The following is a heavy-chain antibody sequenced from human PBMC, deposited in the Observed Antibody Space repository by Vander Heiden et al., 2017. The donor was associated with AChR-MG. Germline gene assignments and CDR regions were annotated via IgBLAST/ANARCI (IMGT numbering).Heavy chain of an antibody. V-gene: IGHV1-69*08. D-gene: IGHD1-26*01. Sequence: QVQLVQSGAEVKKPGSSVKVSCKASGGTFSSYTNSWVRQPPGQGLGWMGRIIPVLGIENSARKFQGRVTITADKSTSTAYMELGSLRYEDAAVYYCARDRGVGATGKFDYWGQGTLVTVSS. CDR3: ARDRGVGATGKFDY. CDR1: GGTFSSYT. J-gene: IGHJ4*02. CDR2: IIPVLGIE.